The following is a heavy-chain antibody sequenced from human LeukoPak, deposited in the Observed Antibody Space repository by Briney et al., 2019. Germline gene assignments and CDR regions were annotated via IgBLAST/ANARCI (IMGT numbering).Heavy chain of an antibody. J-gene: IGHJ3*02. CDR2: IWYDGSNK. D-gene: IGHD3-3*01. V-gene: IGHV3-33*01. CDR1: GFTFSSYG. CDR3: AGFDDFWSGYTPQGAFDI. Sequence: GRSLRLSCAASGFTFSSYGMHWVRQAPGKGLEWVAVIWYDGSNKYYADSVKGRFTISRDNSKNTLYLQMNSLRAEDTAVYYCAGFDDFWSGYTPQGAFDIWGQGTMVTVSS.